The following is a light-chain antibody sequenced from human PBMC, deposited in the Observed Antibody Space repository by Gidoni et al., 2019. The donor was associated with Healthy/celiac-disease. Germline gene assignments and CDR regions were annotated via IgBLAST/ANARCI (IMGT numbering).Light chain of an antibody. J-gene: IGKJ2*01. V-gene: IGKV1-39*01. CDR1: QSISSY. CDR3: QQCYSPPPT. CDR2: AAS. Sequence: DIQMTQAPSSLSASVGDRVTITCRASQSISSYLNWYQQKPGQAPKLLIYAASSLQSGVPSSFSGSGSGTDFTPTISRLHPDDFATYYSQQCYSPPPTFGQGTKLEIK.